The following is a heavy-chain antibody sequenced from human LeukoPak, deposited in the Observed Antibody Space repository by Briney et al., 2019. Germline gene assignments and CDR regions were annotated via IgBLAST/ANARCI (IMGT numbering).Heavy chain of an antibody. CDR1: GFTFSSYW. J-gene: IGHJ5*02. Sequence: PGGSLRLSCAAPGFTFSSYWMTWVRQAPGKGLEWVANLKPDGSDKYYVDSVKGRFTISRDNAKNSLYLQMNSLRAEDTAVYYCARDAYNYASESWGQGTLVTVSS. CDR2: LKPDGSDK. CDR3: ARDAYNYASES. D-gene: IGHD3-10*01. V-gene: IGHV3-7*01.